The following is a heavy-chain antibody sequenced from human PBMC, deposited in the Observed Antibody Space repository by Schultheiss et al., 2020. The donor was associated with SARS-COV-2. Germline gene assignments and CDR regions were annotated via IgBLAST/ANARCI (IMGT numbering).Heavy chain of an antibody. J-gene: IGHJ4*02. CDR1: GGSVSSGSYY. D-gene: IGHD2-15*01. Sequence: SQTLSLTCSVSGGSVSSGSYYWSWIRQSPGRGLEWIGYIYHSGGTRYHPSLKSRVTISLDTSKNQFSLKLTSLIAADTAVYYCAREHCSGGSCLVDYWGQGTLVTVSS. CDR3: AREHCSGGSCLVDY. V-gene: IGHV4-61*01. CDR2: IYHSGGT.